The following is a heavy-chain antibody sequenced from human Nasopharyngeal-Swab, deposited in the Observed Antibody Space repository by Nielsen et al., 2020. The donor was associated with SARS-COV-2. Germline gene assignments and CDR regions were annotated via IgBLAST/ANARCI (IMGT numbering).Heavy chain of an antibody. V-gene: IGHV7-4-1*02. Sequence: WVRQAPGQGLEWMGGINTNTGNPTYAQGFTGRFVFSLDTSVSTAYLQISSLKAEDTAVYYCARDLYSGTKPRFWSGYYGYYYGMDVWGQGTTVTVSS. CDR2: INTNTGNP. CDR3: ARDLYSGTKPRFWSGYYGYYYGMDV. D-gene: IGHD3-3*01. J-gene: IGHJ6*02.